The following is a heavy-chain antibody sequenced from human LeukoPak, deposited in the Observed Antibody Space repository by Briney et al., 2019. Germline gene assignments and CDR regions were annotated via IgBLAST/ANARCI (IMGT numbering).Heavy chain of an antibody. V-gene: IGHV1-2*06. CDR3: AFDIYGYPVY. D-gene: IGHD5-18*01. CDR2: INPNSGGT. J-gene: IGHJ4*02. Sequence: ASVKVSCKASGYTFTSYGISWVRQAPGQGLEWMGRINPNSGGTNYAQKFQGRVTMTRDTSISTAYMELSRLRSDDTAVYYCAFDIYGYPVYWGQGTLVTVSS. CDR1: GYTFTSYG.